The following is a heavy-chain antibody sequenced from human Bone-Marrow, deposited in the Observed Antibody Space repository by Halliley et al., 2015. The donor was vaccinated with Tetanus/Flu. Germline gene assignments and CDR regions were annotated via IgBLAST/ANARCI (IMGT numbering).Heavy chain of an antibody. Sequence: LRLSCTVPGGSISTHYWTWIRQTPGKTLEWIGYIYYSGSTNYNPSLNGRVTISIDTSRKQFALKMTSVTAADTAVYYCARHVSHSSPWGQRALDVWGPGAAVSVSS. J-gene: IGHJ6*02. CDR1: GGSISTHY. CDR2: IYYSGST. D-gene: IGHD7-27*01. V-gene: IGHV4-59*08. CDR3: ARHVSHSSPWGQRALDV.